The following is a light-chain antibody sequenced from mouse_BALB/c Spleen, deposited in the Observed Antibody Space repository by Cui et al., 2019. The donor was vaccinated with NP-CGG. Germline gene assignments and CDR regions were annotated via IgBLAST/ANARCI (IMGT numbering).Light chain of an antibody. CDR3: ALWYSNHWV. J-gene: IGLJ1*01. V-gene: IGLV1*01. CDR2: GTN. CDR1: TGAVTTNNY. Sequence: QAVLLQESALTTSPGETVTLTCRSSTGAVTTNNYANWVQEKPDHLFTGLIGGTNNRVPGVPARFSGSLIGDKAALTITGAQTEDEAIYFCALWYSNHWVFGGGTKLTVL.